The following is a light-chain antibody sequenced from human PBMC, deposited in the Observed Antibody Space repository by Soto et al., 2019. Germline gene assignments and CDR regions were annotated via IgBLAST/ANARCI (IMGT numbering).Light chain of an antibody. CDR3: TSYVGNDIWV. CDR1: SSDVGAYKY. Sequence: QSVLTQPPSASGSPGQSVATSCTGTSSDVGAYKYVSWYQQYPGKAPKLMIYEVTKRPSGVPDRFSGSKSGNTASLTVSGLQAEYEADYYCTSYVGNDIWVFGGGTKLTVL. J-gene: IGLJ3*02. CDR2: EVT. V-gene: IGLV2-8*01.